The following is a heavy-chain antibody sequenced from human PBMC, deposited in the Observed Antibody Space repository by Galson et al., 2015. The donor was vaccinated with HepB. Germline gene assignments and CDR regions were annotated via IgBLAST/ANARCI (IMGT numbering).Heavy chain of an antibody. V-gene: IGHV3-23*01. CDR1: GFTFSSYA. J-gene: IGHJ6*03. CDR2: ISGSGGST. CDR3: AKKEGYCSSTSCYNYYYYYMDV. D-gene: IGHD2-2*01. Sequence: SLRLSCAASGFTFSSYAMSWVRQAPGKGLEWVSAISGSGGSTYYADSVKGRFTISRDNSKNTLYLQMNSLRAEDTAVYYCAKKEGYCSSTSCYNYYYYYMDVWGKGTTVTVS.